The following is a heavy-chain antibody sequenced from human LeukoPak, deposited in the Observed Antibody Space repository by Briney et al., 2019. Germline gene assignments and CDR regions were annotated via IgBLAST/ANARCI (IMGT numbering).Heavy chain of an antibody. J-gene: IGHJ4*02. D-gene: IGHD4-17*01. CDR1: EFDFSSRA. Sequence: GGSLRLSCAASEFDFSSRAMTWVRQAPGKGLEWVSAISISGSKTYYADSVKGRFTISRDNSKNTLYLQMNSLRAEDTTVYYCANEIRPNDYWGQGTQVTVSS. CDR2: ISISGSKT. V-gene: IGHV3-23*01. CDR3: ANEIRPNDY.